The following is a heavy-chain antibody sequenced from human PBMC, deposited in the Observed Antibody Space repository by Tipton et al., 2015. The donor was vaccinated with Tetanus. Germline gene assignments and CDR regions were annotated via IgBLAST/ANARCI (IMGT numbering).Heavy chain of an antibody. D-gene: IGHD2-15*01. Sequence: QLVQSGPEVKKPGASVKVSCKASGYTFTGYYMHWVRQAPGQGLEWMGWINPNSGGTNYAQKFQGRVTMTRDTSISTAYMELSRLRPDDTAVYYCGRDRDLFAGVAVIPAVMGQWGQGTPVAVSS. CDR3: GRDRDLFAGVAVIPAVMGQ. CDR1: GYTFTGYY. J-gene: IGHJ4*02. CDR2: INPNSGGT. V-gene: IGHV1-2*02.